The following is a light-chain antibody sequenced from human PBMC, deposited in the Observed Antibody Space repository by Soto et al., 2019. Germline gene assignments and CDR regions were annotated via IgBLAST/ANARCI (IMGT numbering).Light chain of an antibody. Sequence: VLTQSPATLSLSPGERATLSCMASQSVSSYLAWYQQKPGQAPRLLIYDASNRATGIPARFSGSGSGTDFTLTISSLEPEDFAVYYCQQRSIWPPETFGQGTRLEIK. CDR3: QQRSIWPPET. CDR2: DAS. CDR1: QSVSSY. V-gene: IGKV3-11*01. J-gene: IGKJ5*01.